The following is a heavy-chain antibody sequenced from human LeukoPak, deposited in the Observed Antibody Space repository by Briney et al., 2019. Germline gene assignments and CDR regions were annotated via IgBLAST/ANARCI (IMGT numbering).Heavy chain of an antibody. CDR1: GFSLRTPGGG. V-gene: IGHV2-5*02. CDR2: IDWDDDK. J-gene: IGHJ4*02. CDR3: ATVTTRRSDY. D-gene: IGHD4-17*01. Sequence: SGPTLFKPTHPLTLTCTFSGFSLRTPGGGVGWIRQPPGKALEWLALIDWDDDKRYSPSLKSRLTITKDTSKNQVVLTMTNMDPVDTATYYCATVTTRRSDYWGQGTLVTVSS.